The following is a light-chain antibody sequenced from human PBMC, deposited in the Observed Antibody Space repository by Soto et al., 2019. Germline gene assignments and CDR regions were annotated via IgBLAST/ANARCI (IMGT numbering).Light chain of an antibody. V-gene: IGKV3-20*01. CDR3: QQYGSSPRT. J-gene: IGKJ1*01. Sequence: GFTPSPSTLSLSPGERVPLSCRASQTVTNDYLAWYQQKDGQAPRLLIYDASTRATGVPDRFSGSGSGTDFTLTISRLEPEDFAVYYCQQYGSSPRTFGQGTKVDVK. CDR1: QTVTNDY. CDR2: DAS.